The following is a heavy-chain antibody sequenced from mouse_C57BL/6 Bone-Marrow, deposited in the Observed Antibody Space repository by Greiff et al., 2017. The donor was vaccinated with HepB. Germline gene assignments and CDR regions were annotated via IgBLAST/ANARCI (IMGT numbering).Heavy chain of an antibody. CDR3: AKVGVGAY. D-gene: IGHD1-3*01. J-gene: IGHJ3*01. Sequence: QVHVKQSGAELVKPGASVKMSCKASGYTFTSYWITWVKQRPGQGLEWIGDIYPGSGSTKYNEKFKSKATLTVDTSSSTAYMQLSSLTSEISAVYYYAKVGVGAYWGQGTLVTVSA. CDR1: GYTFTSYW. V-gene: IGHV1-55*01. CDR2: IYPGSGST.